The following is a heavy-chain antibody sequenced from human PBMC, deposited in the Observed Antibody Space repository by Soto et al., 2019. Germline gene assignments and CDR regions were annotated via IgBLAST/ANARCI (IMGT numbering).Heavy chain of an antibody. CDR2: ISYDGSNK. V-gene: IGHV3-30-3*01. CDR3: ARATSGWYKDAFDI. Sequence: QVQLVESGGGVVQPGRSLRLSCAASGFTFSSYAMHWVRQAPGKGLEWVAVISYDGSNKYYADSVKGRFTISRDNSKNTLYLQMNSLRAEDTALYYFARATSGWYKDAFDIWGQGTMVTVSS. D-gene: IGHD6-19*01. J-gene: IGHJ3*02. CDR1: GFTFSSYA.